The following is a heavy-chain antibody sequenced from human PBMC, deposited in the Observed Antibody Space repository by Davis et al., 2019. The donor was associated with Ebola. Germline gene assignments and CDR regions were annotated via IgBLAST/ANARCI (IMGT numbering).Heavy chain of an antibody. CDR2: INPNNGDT. J-gene: IGHJ2*01. V-gene: IGHV1-2*02. CDR1: GYTFTDSY. CDR3: ARDVHNWYFDL. Sequence: ASVKVSCKASGYTFTDSYIHWVRQAPGQGLEWMGWINPNNGDTTYARKFHGGVTMTRDRSINTAYMEVSSLISDATTVYYCARDVHNWYFDLWGRGTLVTVSS. D-gene: IGHD5-24*01.